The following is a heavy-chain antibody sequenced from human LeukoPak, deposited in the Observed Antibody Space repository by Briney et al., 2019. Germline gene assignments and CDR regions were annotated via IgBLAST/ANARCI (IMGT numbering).Heavy chain of an antibody. CDR3: AKDGRSYNIDY. J-gene: IGHJ4*01. D-gene: IGHD3-10*01. CDR1: GFTFSSYA. CDR2: ILSDGSNK. V-gene: IGHV3-30*04. Sequence: GGSLRLSCGASGFTFSSYAMHWVRQAPGKGLEWLAVILSDGSNKNYAASVKGRFTISRDSSKNTLFLQMNSLRVEDTAVYYCAKDGRSYNIDYWGQGTLVTVSS.